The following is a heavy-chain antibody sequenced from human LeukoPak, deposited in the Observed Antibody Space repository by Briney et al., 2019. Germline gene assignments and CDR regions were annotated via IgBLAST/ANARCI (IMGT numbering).Heavy chain of an antibody. Sequence: PGGSLRLSCVVSGFTFSKFWMNWVRQAPGKGLEWVANINEDGSQIYYVDSVRGRFTISRDNAKNSVYLQMNSLRSDDTVVYYCARSSGWLFQYWGLGSLVAVSS. J-gene: IGHJ4*02. CDR3: ARSSGWLFQY. CDR1: GFTFSKFW. V-gene: IGHV3-7*01. CDR2: INEDGSQI. D-gene: IGHD6-19*01.